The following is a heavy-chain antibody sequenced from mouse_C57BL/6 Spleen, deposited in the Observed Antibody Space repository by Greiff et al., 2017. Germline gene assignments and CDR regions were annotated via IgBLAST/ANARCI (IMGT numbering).Heavy chain of an antibody. Sequence: VKLQESGAELARPGASVKLSCKASGYTFTSYGISWVKQRTGQGLEWIGEIYPRSGNTYYNEKFKGKATLTADKSSSTAYMELRSLTSEDSAVYFCARLGTTVVATPYARDYWGQGTSGTVSS. CDR1: GYTFTSYG. J-gene: IGHJ4*01. V-gene: IGHV1-81*01. CDR2: IYPRSGNT. D-gene: IGHD1-1*01. CDR3: ARLGTTVVATPYARDY.